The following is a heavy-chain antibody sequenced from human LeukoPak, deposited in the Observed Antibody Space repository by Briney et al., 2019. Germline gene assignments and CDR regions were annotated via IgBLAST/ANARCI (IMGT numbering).Heavy chain of an antibody. D-gene: IGHD1-26*01. J-gene: IGHJ4*02. CDR1: GGSINSSSYY. CDR2: IYYSGST. V-gene: IGHV4-39*01. Sequence: SETLSLTCTVSGGSINSSSYYWGWIRQPPGKGLEWIGSIYYSGSTYYNPSLKSRVTISVDTSKNQFSLKLSSVTAADTAVYYCARSWVGATPFDYWGQGTLVTVSS. CDR3: ARSWVGATPFDY.